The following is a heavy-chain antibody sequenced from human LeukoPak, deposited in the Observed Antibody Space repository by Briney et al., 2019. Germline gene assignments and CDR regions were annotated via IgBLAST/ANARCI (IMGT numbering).Heavy chain of an antibody. CDR1: GGTFSSYA. Sequence: GASVKVSCKASGGTFSSYATSWVRQAPGQGLEWMGGIIPIFGTANYAQKFQGRVTITADKSTSTAYMELSSLRSEDTAVYYCATEAWELHYFDYWGQGTLVTVSS. D-gene: IGHD1-26*01. CDR3: ATEAWELHYFDY. J-gene: IGHJ4*02. V-gene: IGHV1-69*06. CDR2: IIPIFGTA.